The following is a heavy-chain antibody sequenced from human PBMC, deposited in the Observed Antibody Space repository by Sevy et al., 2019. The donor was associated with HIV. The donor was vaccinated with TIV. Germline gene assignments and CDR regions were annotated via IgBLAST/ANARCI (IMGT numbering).Heavy chain of an antibody. D-gene: IGHD2-21*02. CDR2: ISYDGSKK. J-gene: IGHJ4*02. CDR3: ARVGVSYCTDDCYHRFDY. CDR1: GFTFSSFA. V-gene: IGHV3-30*09. Sequence: GGSLRLSCAASGFTFSSFALLWVRQAPGKGLEWVSLISYDGSKKYYSDSVKGRFAIWSDESKTTLFLQMNSLGSEDTAIYYCARVGVSYCTDDCYHRFDYWGRGTLVTVSS.